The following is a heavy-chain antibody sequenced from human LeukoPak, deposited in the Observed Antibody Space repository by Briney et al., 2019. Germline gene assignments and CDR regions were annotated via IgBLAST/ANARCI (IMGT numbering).Heavy chain of an antibody. Sequence: SETLSLTCTVSGGSISSHYWSWIRQPPGKGLEWIWYIYYSGSTNYNPSLKSRVTISVDTSKNQFSLKLSSVTAADTAVYYCARDDSNYGMRGDAFDIWGQGTMVTVSS. V-gene: IGHV4-59*11. D-gene: IGHD4-11*01. CDR1: GGSISSHY. J-gene: IGHJ3*02. CDR2: IYYSGST. CDR3: ARDDSNYGMRGDAFDI.